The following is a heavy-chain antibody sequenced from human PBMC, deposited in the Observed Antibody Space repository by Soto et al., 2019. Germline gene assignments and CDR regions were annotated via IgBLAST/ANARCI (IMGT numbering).Heavy chain of an antibody. CDR2: IDHTGTT. Sequence: QVQLQQWGAGLLKPSETLSLTCAVYGDSFSGYDWSWVRQSPGKGLEWIGEIDHTGTTKSNPSLKSRVTISVDTSKKQFSLKLRSVTAADTAVYYCTREQSDDNYFDPWGQGTLVTVSS. CDR3: TREQSDDNYFDP. D-gene: IGHD6-19*01. J-gene: IGHJ5*02. V-gene: IGHV4-34*01. CDR1: GDSFSGYD.